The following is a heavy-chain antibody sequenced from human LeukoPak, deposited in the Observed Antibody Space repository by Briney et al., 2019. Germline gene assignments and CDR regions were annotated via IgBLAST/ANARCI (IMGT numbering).Heavy chain of an antibody. CDR2: ISGSGGST. Sequence: GGSLRLSCAASGFTFSSYAMSWVRQAPGKGLEWVSAISGSGGSTYYADSVKGRFTISRDNSKNTLYLQMNSLRAEDTAVYYCAKETVDSSGYESSIDYWGQGTLVTVSS. CDR3: AKETVDSSGYESSIDY. CDR1: GFTFSSYA. V-gene: IGHV3-23*01. D-gene: IGHD3-22*01. J-gene: IGHJ4*02.